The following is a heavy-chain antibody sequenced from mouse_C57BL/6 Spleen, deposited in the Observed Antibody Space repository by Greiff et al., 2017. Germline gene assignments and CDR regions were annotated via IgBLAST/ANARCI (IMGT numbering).Heavy chain of an antibody. V-gene: IGHV5-17*01. CDR2: ISSGSSTI. CDR1: GFTFSDYG. D-gene: IGHD3-2*02. J-gene: IGHJ4*01. Sequence: EVKLVESGGGLVKPGGSLKLSCAASGFTFSDYGMHWVRQAPEKGLEWVAYISSGSSTIYYAETVKGRFTISRDNAKNTLFLQMTSLMSEDTAMYYCARFGSGYAMDYWGQGTSVTVSS. CDR3: ARFGSGYAMDY.